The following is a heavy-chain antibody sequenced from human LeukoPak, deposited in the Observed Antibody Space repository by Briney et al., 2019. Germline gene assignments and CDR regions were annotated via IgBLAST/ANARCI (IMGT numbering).Heavy chain of an antibody. CDR3: ARGKYETYYYYYYMDV. V-gene: IGHV4-38-2*02. J-gene: IGHJ6*03. CDR1: GYSISSGYY. Sequence: PSETLSLTCTVSGYSISSGYYWGWIRQPPGKGLEWIGSIYHSGSTYYNPSLKSRVTISVDTSKNQFSLKLSSVTAADTAVYYCARGKYETYYYYYYMDVWGKGTTVTVSS. CDR2: IYHSGST. D-gene: IGHD2-2*01.